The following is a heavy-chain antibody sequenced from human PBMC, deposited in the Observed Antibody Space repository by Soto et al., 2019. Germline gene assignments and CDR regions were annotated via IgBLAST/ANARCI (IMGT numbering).Heavy chain of an antibody. D-gene: IGHD3-10*01. CDR1: GGTFSSHV. CDR3: ARDLEFRDVNISHLDY. Sequence: QVQLVQSGAEVKKPGSSVKVSCKASGGTFSSHVFNWVRQAPGQGLEWMGGIMPIIGTATYAQKFQGRVTITADESTSTAYMELSSLRSEETAVYYCARDLEFRDVNISHLDYWGQGTLVTVSS. CDR2: IMPIIGTA. J-gene: IGHJ4*02. V-gene: IGHV1-69*01.